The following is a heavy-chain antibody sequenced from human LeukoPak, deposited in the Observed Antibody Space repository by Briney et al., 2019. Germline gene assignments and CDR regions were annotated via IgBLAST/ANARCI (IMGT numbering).Heavy chain of an antibody. D-gene: IGHD6-13*01. V-gene: IGHV3-7*01. CDR1: GFSISGFW. Sequence: GGSLRLSCVGSGFSISGFWMTWVRQAPGKGLEWEANIRGDGSRLYYVDSVKGRFTISRDNAKNSLYLQMNSLRAEDTAVYYCARDGAAAAGTTQQGYYYYGMDVWGQGTTVTVSS. CDR2: IRGDGSRL. CDR3: ARDGAAAAGTTQQGYYYYGMDV. J-gene: IGHJ6*02.